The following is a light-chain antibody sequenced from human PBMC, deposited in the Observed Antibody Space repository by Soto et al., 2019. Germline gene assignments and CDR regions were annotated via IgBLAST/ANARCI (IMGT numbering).Light chain of an antibody. CDR3: QQIYSAPLT. CDR1: QSITTY. V-gene: IGKV1-39*01. CDR2: AAS. Sequence: DIQITQSPSSLSASVGDRVTITCRASQSITTYLNWYRQKPGKAPKLLIYAASSLQSGVPSRFSGSGSETEFTLSISSLQPEDFATYFCQQIYSAPLTFGGGTK. J-gene: IGKJ4*01.